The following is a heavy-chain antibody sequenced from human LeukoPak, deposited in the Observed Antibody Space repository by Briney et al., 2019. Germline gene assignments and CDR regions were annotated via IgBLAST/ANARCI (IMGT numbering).Heavy chain of an antibody. V-gene: IGHV1-2*02. D-gene: IGHD1-26*01. CDR2: FNPNSGGT. CDR1: GYTFTVYY. CDR3: ARASYTGTYTYYY. J-gene: IGHJ4*02. Sequence: ASVKVSCKPSGYTFTVYYIHWVRQAPGLGLEWMGCFNPNSGGTNYAQKFQGRVTMTRDTSISAAYMELSRVTLDDTAMYYCARASYTGTYTYYYWGQGTLVSVSS.